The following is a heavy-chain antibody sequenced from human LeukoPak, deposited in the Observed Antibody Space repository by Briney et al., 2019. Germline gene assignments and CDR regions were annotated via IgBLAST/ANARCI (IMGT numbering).Heavy chain of an antibody. D-gene: IGHD7-27*01. Sequence: PGGSLRLSCAASGFIFSSYWMTWVRQAPGKGLEWVANIKQDGSEKYYVDSVKGRFTISRDNAKNSLYVQMNSLRGEDTAVYYCARAGLYYYYGMDVWGQGTTVTVSS. CDR2: IKQDGSEK. CDR3: ARAGLYYYYGMDV. V-gene: IGHV3-7*01. CDR1: GFIFSSYW. J-gene: IGHJ6*02.